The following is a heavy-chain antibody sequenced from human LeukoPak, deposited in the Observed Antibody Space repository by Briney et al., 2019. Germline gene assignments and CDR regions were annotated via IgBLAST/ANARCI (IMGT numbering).Heavy chain of an antibody. CDR3: ARDGRSGGFDP. Sequence: ASVKVSCKASGYTFTDYYMHEVRQAPGQGLEWMGWINPSRGGTKYAQKFPGRVTMTRETSISTAYMELSRLRCDDTAVYYCARDGRSGGFDPWGQGTLVTVSS. V-gene: IGHV1-2*02. CDR2: INPSRGGT. D-gene: IGHD1-26*01. J-gene: IGHJ5*02. CDR1: GYTFTDYY.